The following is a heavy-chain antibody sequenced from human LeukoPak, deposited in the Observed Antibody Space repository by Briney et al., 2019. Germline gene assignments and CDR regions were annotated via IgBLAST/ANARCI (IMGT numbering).Heavy chain of an antibody. CDR1: GYSISSGYY. D-gene: IGHD3-10*01. Sequence: SETLSLTCTVSGYSISSGYYWGWIRQSPGKGLEWIGNIHHSGNIYYNVSLRSRVTISVHTSNNQFSLNLNSVTAADTAVYYCARDRGGLDAFDIWGQGTMVTVSS. J-gene: IGHJ3*02. CDR2: IHHSGNI. CDR3: ARDRGGLDAFDI. V-gene: IGHV4-38-2*02.